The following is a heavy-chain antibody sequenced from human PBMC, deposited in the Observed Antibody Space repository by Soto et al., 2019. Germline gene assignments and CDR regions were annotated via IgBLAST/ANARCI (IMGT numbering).Heavy chain of an antibody. Sequence: PGGSLRLSCAASGFTVSSNYMSWVRQAPGKGLEWVSVIYSATSTYYVDSVKGRFTISRDNSKNTLYLQMDSLRAEDTAVYYCARVVDYGTRVDYWGQGTLVTVSS. D-gene: IGHD4-17*01. CDR1: GFTVSSNY. V-gene: IGHV3-53*01. CDR3: ARVVDYGTRVDY. CDR2: IYSATST. J-gene: IGHJ4*02.